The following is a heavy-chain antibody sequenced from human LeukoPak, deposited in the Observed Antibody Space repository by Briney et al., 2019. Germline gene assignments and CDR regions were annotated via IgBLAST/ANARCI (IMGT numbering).Heavy chain of an antibody. D-gene: IGHD3-10*01. Sequence: SETLSLTCAVYGGSFSGYYWSWIRQPPGKGLESIGEINHSGSTNYNPSLKSRVTISVDTSKNQFSLKLSSVTAADTAVYYCARQHRGSRPRNYYGSGSYGWFDPWGQGTLVTVSS. CDR2: INHSGST. V-gene: IGHV4-34*01. CDR3: ARQHRGSRPRNYYGSGSYGWFDP. CDR1: GGSFSGYY. J-gene: IGHJ5*02.